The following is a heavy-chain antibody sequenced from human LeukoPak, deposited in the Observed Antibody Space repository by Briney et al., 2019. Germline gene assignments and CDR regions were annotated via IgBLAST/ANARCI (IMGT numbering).Heavy chain of an antibody. D-gene: IGHD2-2*01. CDR2: IKSKTDGGTT. Sequence: PGGSLRLSCAASGFTFSNAWMSWVRQAPGKGLEWVGRIKSKTDGGTTDYAAPVKGRFTISRDDSKNTLYLQMNSLKTEDTAVYYCTTEVLGCSSTSCYLAVAGKFDYWGQGTLVTVSS. J-gene: IGHJ4*02. CDR1: GFTFSNAW. CDR3: TTEVLGCSSTSCYLAVAGKFDY. V-gene: IGHV3-15*01.